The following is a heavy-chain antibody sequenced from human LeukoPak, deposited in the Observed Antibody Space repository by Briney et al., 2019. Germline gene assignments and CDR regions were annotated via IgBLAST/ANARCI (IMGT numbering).Heavy chain of an antibody. D-gene: IGHD3-10*01. CDR3: ARDGPTYYYGSGSPRWFDP. CDR2: IYTSGST. CDR1: GGSISSYY. Sequence: PSETLSLTCTVSGGSISSYYWSWIRQPAGKGLEWIGRIYTSGSTNYNPYLKSRVTMSVDTSKNQFSLKLSSVTAADTAVYYCARDGPTYYYGSGSPRWFDPWGQGTLVTVSS. J-gene: IGHJ5*02. V-gene: IGHV4-4*07.